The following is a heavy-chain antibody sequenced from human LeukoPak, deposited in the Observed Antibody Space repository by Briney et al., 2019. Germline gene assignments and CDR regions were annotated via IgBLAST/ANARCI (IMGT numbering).Heavy chain of an antibody. CDR2: IYTSGST. D-gene: IGHD5-18*01. V-gene: IGHV4-61*02. J-gene: IGHJ6*03. CDR3: ARARAANYYYYMDV. CDR1: GGSISSGSYY. Sequence: SETLSLTCTVSGGSISSGSYYWRWIQQPAGKGLEWIGRIYTSGSTNYNPSLKSRVTISVDTSKNQFSLKPSSVTAADTAVYYCARARAANYYYYMDVWGKGTTVTVSS.